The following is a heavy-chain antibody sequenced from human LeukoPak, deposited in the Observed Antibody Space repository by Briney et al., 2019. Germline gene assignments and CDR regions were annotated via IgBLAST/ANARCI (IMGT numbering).Heavy chain of an antibody. CDR2: IYSGGST. CDR3: AKDQSSGWPAALDY. J-gene: IGHJ4*02. CDR1: GFTVSSNY. Sequence: GGSLRLSCAASGFTVSSNYMSWVRQAPGKGLEWVSEIYSGGSTYYADSVKGRFTISRDNSKNTLYLQMNSLRAEDTAVYYCAKDQSSGWPAALDYWGQGTLVTVSS. V-gene: IGHV3-53*01. D-gene: IGHD6-19*01.